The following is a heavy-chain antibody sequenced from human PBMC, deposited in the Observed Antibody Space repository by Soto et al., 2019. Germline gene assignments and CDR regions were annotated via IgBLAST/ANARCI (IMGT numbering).Heavy chain of an antibody. J-gene: IGHJ4*02. CDR2: IITLFGTS. V-gene: IGHV1-69*01. Sequence: VQLMQSGAEVKKPGSSVKVSCKASGGTFSSNSITWVLQTPGRGLEWMGGIITLFGTSNYAQNCQGRVTMTADQSTSTAYMERNSLTADDTAVDYCAREVGYGDFSAALLDWGQGTLVTVAS. CDR1: GGTFSSNS. D-gene: IGHD6-13*01. CDR3: AREVGYGDFSAALLD.